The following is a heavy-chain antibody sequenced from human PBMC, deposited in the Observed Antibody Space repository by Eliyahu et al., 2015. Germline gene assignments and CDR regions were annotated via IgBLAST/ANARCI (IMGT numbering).Heavy chain of an antibody. J-gene: IGHJ3*02. CDR1: GXSFTSYW. CDR2: IDPSDSYT. Sequence: EVQLVQSGAEVKKPGESLRIXCKGSGXSFTSYWISWVRQMPGKGLEWMGRIDPSDSYTNYSPSFQGHVTISADKSISTAYLQWNSLKASDTAMYYCARQEGGYSYGYAFDIWGQGTMVTVSS. D-gene: IGHD5-18*01. CDR3: ARQEGGYSYGYAFDI. V-gene: IGHV5-10-1*03.